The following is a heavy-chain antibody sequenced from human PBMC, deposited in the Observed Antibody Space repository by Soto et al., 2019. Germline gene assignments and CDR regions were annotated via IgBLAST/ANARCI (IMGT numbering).Heavy chain of an antibody. V-gene: IGHV3-30*03. J-gene: IGHJ4*02. D-gene: IGHD6-19*01. CDR1: GFVFTNYG. CDR3: ARDVAMPSGLGLGY. Sequence: QVQVVESGGGVVQPGRSLRLSCAASGFVFTNYGMHWVRQAPGKGLEWVAFISNDGSKKYYADSVKGRFTSSRDNSGNTVYKQMTNLRPDDTAVFYCARDVAMPSGLGLGYWGQGTLGIVSS. CDR2: ISNDGSKK.